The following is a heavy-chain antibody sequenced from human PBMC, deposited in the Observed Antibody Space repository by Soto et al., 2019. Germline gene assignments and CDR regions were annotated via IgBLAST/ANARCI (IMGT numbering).Heavy chain of an antibody. CDR1: GFTFDDYA. Sequence: GGSLRLSCAASGFTFDDYAMHWVRQAPGKGLEWVSGISWNSGSIGYADSVKGRFTISRDNAKNSLYLQMNSLRAEDTALYYCAKGARPYYYYYMDVWGKGTTVTVSS. J-gene: IGHJ6*03. V-gene: IGHV3-9*01. CDR2: ISWNSGSI. CDR3: AKGARPYYYYYMDV.